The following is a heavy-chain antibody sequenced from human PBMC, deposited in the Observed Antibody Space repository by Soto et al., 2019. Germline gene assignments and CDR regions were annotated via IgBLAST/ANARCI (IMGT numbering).Heavy chain of an antibody. D-gene: IGHD3-16*01. V-gene: IGHV1-69*13. CDR2: IIPIFGTA. CDR3: ASGGVDLNFDY. CDR1: GGTLSSYA. Sequence: GASVKVSCKASGGTLSSYAISWVRQAPGQGLEWMGGIIPIFGTANYAQKFQGRVTITADESTSTAYMELSSLRSEDTAVYYCASGGVDLNFDYWGQGTLVTVSS. J-gene: IGHJ4*02.